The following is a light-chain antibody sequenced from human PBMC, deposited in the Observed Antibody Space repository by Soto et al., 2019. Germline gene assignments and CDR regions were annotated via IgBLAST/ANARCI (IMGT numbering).Light chain of an antibody. CDR2: GAS. V-gene: IGKV3-15*01. Sequence: ETVMTQSPATLSVSPGEGATLSCRASQSVGSNLAWYQQKPGQAPRLLIYGASTRDTGIPARFSGSGSGTEFTLTISGLQSEDFAVYYCQQYNNWPPHTFGQGTKLEIK. CDR3: QQYNNWPPHT. J-gene: IGKJ2*01. CDR1: QSVGSN.